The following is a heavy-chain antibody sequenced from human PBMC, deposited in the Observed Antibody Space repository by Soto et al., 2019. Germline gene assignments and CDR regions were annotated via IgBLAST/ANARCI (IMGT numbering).Heavy chain of an antibody. J-gene: IGHJ4*02. CDR3: ARDLGVERWLQLDFDY. D-gene: IGHD5-12*01. V-gene: IGHV3-23*01. CDR1: GFTFSSCV. CDR2: ISRSGGTT. Sequence: GGSLRLSCAASGFTFSSCVMSWVRQAPGKGLEWVSAISRSGGTTYYADPVKGRFTISRDNSKNTVYLQMNSLRAEDTAVYYCARDLGVERWLQLDFDYWGQGTLVTVSS.